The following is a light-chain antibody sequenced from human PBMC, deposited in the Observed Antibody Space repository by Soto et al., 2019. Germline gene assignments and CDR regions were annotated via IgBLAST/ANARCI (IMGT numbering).Light chain of an antibody. J-gene: IGKJ1*01. V-gene: IGKV1-33*01. CDR3: DEYDNLPRA. Sequence: DLQLTQSPSSLSASVGDRVTITCQANPDISNYLNWYQQKPGKAPKLLTYDASNLGTGAPSRFSGSRSGTDFTFTISSLQPEGIATYYCDEYDNLPRAFGQGTKVYI. CDR2: DAS. CDR1: PDISNY.